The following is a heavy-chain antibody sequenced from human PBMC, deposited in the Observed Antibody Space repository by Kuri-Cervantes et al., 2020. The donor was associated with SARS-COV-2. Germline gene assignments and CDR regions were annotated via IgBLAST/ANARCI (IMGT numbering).Heavy chain of an antibody. CDR1: GGTFSSYA. V-gene: IGHV7-4-1*02. CDR2: INTNTGNP. J-gene: IGHJ3*02. Sequence: ASVKVSCKASGGTFSSYAISWVRQAPGQGLEWMGWINTNTGNPTYAQGFTGRFVFSLETSVSTAYLQISSLKAEDTAVYYCARERTLVLHWFGESNDAFDIWGQGTMVTVSS. D-gene: IGHD3-10*01. CDR3: ARERTLVLHWFGESNDAFDI.